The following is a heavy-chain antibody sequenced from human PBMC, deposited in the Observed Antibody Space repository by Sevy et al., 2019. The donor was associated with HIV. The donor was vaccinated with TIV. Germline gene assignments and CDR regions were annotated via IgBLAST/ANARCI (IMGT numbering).Heavy chain of an antibody. J-gene: IGHJ6*02. CDR2: ISAYNGNK. CDR1: GYTFTSYG. Sequence: ASVNVSCKASGYTFTSYGISWVRQAPGQGLEWMGWISAYNGNKNYAQKLQGRVTMTTDTSTSTAYMELSSLRSDDTAVYYCAREGWVRANWNYEGYGMDVWGQGTTVTVSS. CDR3: AREGWVRANWNYEGYGMDV. V-gene: IGHV1-18*01. D-gene: IGHD1-7*01.